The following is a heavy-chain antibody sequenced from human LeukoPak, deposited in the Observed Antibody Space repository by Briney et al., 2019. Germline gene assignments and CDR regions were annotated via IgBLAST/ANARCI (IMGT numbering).Heavy chain of an antibody. CDR3: AKEYSGYDFEY. D-gene: IGHD5-12*01. V-gene: IGHV3-23*01. J-gene: IGHJ4*02. Sequence: GGSLRLSCATSGFTFTSHAMTWVRQAPGKGLEWVSGISGTTGRTFYGDSVKGRFTISRDNSKNTLYLQMNSLRAEDTAVYYCAKEYSGYDFEYWGQGTLVTVSS. CDR2: ISGTTGRT. CDR1: GFTFTSHA.